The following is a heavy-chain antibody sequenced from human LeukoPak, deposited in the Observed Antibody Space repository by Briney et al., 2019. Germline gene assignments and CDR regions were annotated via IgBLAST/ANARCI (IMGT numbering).Heavy chain of an antibody. J-gene: IGHJ4*02. CDR3: ARVSDIVATTQDFDY. D-gene: IGHD5-12*01. V-gene: IGHV3-21*01. CDR2: ISSSSGYI. Sequence: GGSLRLSCAASGFTFSSYSMNWVRQAPGKGLEWVSSISSSSGYIYYADSVKGRFTISRDNAKNSLYLQMNSLRAEDTAVYYCARVSDIVATTQDFDYWGQGTLVTVSS. CDR1: GFTFSSYS.